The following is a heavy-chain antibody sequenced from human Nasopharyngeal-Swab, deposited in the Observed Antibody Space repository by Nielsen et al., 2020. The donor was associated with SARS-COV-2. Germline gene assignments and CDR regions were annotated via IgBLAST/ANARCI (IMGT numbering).Heavy chain of an antibody. D-gene: IGHD3-9*01. CDR1: GFTFSSYS. Sequence: GESLKISCAASGFTFSSYSMNWVRQAPGKGLKWVSSISSSSSYIYYADSVKGRFTISRDNAKNSLYLQMNSLRAEDTAVYYCARDASRLTIFVEGYGMDVWGQGTTVTVSS. J-gene: IGHJ6*02. CDR2: ISSSSSYI. V-gene: IGHV3-21*01. CDR3: ARDASRLTIFVEGYGMDV.